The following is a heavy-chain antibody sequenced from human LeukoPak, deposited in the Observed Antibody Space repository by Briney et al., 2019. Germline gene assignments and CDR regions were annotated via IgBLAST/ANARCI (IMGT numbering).Heavy chain of an antibody. V-gene: IGHV4-4*07. D-gene: IGHD3-10*01. Sequence: NSSETLSLTCTVSGDSISNYYWSWIRQPAGKGLEWIGRIYTGGSTNYNPSLKSRVTVSVDTSKNQFSLKLSSVTAADTAVYYCARVSLVRGAPDYYFDYWGQGTLVTVSS. J-gene: IGHJ4*02. CDR2: IYTGGST. CDR3: ARVSLVRGAPDYYFDY. CDR1: GDSISNYY.